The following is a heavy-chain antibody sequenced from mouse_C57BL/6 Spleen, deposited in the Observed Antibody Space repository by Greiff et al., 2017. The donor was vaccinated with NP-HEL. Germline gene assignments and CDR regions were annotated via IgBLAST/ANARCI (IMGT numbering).Heavy chain of an antibody. CDR2: ISDGGSYT. V-gene: IGHV5-4*01. CDR3: ARDRWYFDY. Sequence: EVMLVESGGGLVKPGGSLKLSCAASGFTFSSYAMSWVRQTPEKRLEWVATISDGGSYTYYPDNVKGRFTISRDNAKNNLYLQMSHLKSEDTAMYYCARDRWYFDYWGQGTTLTVSS. CDR1: GFTFSSYA. J-gene: IGHJ2*01.